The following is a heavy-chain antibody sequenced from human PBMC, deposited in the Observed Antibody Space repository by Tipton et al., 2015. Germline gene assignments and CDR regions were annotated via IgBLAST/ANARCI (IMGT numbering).Heavy chain of an antibody. CDR2: INPNSGGT. Sequence: VQLVQSGAEVKKPGASVKVSCKASGYTFTGYYMHWVRQAPGQGLEWMGWINPNSGGTNYAQKFQGWVTMARDTSISTAYMELSRLRSDDTAVYYCAREIVGATDAFDIWGQGTMVTVSS. D-gene: IGHD1-26*01. V-gene: IGHV1-2*04. CDR3: AREIVGATDAFDI. CDR1: GYTFTGYY. J-gene: IGHJ3*02.